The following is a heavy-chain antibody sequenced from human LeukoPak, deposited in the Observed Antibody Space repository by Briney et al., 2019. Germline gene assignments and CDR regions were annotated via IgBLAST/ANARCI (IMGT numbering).Heavy chain of an antibody. V-gene: IGHV4-39*01. CDR3: ARGRVLVG. J-gene: IGHJ4*02. CDR2: IYYSGST. Sequence: SETLSLTCTVSGGSISSSSYYWGWIRQPPGKGLEWIGSIYYSGSTYYNPSLKSRVTISVDTSKNQFSLKLSSVTAADTAVYYCARGRVLVGWGQGTLVTVSS. CDR1: GGSISSSSYY. D-gene: IGHD3-3*02.